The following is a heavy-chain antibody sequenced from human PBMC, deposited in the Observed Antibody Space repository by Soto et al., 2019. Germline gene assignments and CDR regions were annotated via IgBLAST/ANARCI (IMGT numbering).Heavy chain of an antibody. V-gene: IGHV3-7*03. Sequence: PGGSLRLSCALSGFTFGSYWMNWVRQAPGKGLEWVANIKQGGSEKYYVDSVKGRFTISRDNAKNSLFLQMNSLRAEDTAVYYCARDHGYSSTCHYYFYGMDVWGQGTTVTVSS. D-gene: IGHD6-13*01. CDR1: GFTFGSYW. CDR2: IKQGGSEK. CDR3: ARDHGYSSTCHYYFYGMDV. J-gene: IGHJ6*02.